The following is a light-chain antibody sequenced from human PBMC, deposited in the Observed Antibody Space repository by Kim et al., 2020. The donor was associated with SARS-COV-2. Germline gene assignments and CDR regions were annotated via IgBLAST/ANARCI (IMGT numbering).Light chain of an antibody. CDR2: ATS. CDR3: QQYGSYPWT. Sequence: ASLEGRVTLTFRASESIPRGFDWYQQKPGKAPKLLIYATSNLESGVPSRCSGSGAVTEYSLTIRSLQPEEFATHYCQQYGSYPWTFGQGTKVGIK. CDR1: ESIPRG. V-gene: IGKV1-5*03. J-gene: IGKJ1*01.